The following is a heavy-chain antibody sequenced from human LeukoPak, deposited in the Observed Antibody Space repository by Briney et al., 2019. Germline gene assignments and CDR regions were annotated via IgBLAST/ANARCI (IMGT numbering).Heavy chain of an antibody. Sequence: SETLSLTCAVYGGSFSGYYWSWIRQPPGKGLEWIGEINHSGSTNYNPSLKSRVTISVDTSKNQFSLKLSSVTAADTAAYYCARRTGYSYRWFDPWGQGTLVTVSS. V-gene: IGHV4-34*01. CDR3: ARRTGYSYRWFDP. CDR2: INHSGST. J-gene: IGHJ5*02. D-gene: IGHD3-16*01. CDR1: GGSFSGYY.